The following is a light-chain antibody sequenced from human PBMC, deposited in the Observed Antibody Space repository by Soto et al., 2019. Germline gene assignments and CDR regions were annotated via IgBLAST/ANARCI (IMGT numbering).Light chain of an antibody. J-gene: IGKJ4*01. CDR3: QQYYSTPLT. CDR1: QSVLYSSNSKNY. V-gene: IGKV4-1*01. Sequence: DIVMTQSPDSLAVSLGERATINCKSSQSVLYSSNSKNYLAWYQQKPGQPPKLLIYWASSRESGVPDRFSGSGSATDFPLTSSSLQTEDVAVYYCQQYYSTPLTFGGGTKVEIK. CDR2: WAS.